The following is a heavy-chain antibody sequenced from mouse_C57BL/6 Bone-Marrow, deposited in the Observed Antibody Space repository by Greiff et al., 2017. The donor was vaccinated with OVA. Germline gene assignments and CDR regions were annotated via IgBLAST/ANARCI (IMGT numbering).Heavy chain of an antibody. J-gene: IGHJ1*03. D-gene: IGHD1-1*01. Sequence: EVKLVESGGGLVQPGGSLKLSCAASGIDFSRYWMSWVRRAPGKGLEWIGEINPDSSTINYAPSLKDKFIISRDNAKNTLYLQMSKVRSEDTALYYCARQDYYGSSYGYFDVWGTGTTVTVSS. CDR1: GIDFSRYW. CDR2: INPDSSTI. V-gene: IGHV4-1*01. CDR3: ARQDYYGSSYGYFDV.